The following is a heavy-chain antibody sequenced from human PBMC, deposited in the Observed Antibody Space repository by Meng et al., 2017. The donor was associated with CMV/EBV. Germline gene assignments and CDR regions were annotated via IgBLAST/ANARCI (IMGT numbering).Heavy chain of an antibody. CDR2: ISYDGSNK. V-gene: IGHV3-30-3*01. CDR3: ARDRLRGNNWFDP. CDR1: GFTFSSYA. Sequence: QVQLVEAGGGVVQPGRSLGLSCAASGFTFSSYAMHWVRQAPGKGLEWVAVISYDGSNKYYADSVKGRFTISRDNSKNTLYLQMNSLRAEDTAVYYCARDRLRGNNWFDPWGQGTLVTVSS. J-gene: IGHJ5*02. D-gene: IGHD3-10*01.